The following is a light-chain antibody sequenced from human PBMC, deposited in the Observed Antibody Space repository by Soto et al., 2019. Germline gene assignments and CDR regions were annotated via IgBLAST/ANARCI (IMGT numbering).Light chain of an antibody. V-gene: IGKV3-20*01. J-gene: IGKJ5*01. CDR1: QSVSSSY. Sequence: LLTQCPGILSLSPGESATLSCRGSQSVSSSYLAWYQQKTGQAPRLLIYGASSRATGIPVRFSGSGSGTELTLTISRLQSEDFAVYYCQKYNNWPLTCGQGTRLEIK. CDR2: GAS. CDR3: QKYNNWPLT.